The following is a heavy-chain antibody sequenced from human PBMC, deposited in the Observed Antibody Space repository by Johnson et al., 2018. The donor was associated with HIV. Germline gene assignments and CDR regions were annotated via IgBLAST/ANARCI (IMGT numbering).Heavy chain of an antibody. V-gene: IGHV3-9*01. CDR2: ISWNSGSI. CDR3: ARDPCGGDCADAFDI. J-gene: IGHJ3*02. Sequence: LEWVSGISWNSGSIGYADSVQGRFTISRDNAKNSLYLQMNSLRTDDTAVYYCARDPCGGDCADAFDIWGQGTMVTVSS. D-gene: IGHD2-21*02.